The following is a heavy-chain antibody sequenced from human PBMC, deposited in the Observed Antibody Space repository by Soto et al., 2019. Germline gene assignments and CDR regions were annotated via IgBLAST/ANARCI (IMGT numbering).Heavy chain of an antibody. CDR2: IYYSGST. Sequence: SETLSLTCTVSGGSISSYYWSWIRQPPGKGLEWIGYIYYSGSTNYNPSLKSRVTISVDTSKNQFSLKLSSVTAADTAVYYCARLWFGELLLGYFDYWGQGTLVTVSS. D-gene: IGHD3-10*01. CDR3: ARLWFGELLLGYFDY. CDR1: GGSISSYY. V-gene: IGHV4-59*01. J-gene: IGHJ4*02.